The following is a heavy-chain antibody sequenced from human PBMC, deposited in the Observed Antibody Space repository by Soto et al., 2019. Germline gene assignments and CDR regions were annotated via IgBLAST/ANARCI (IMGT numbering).Heavy chain of an antibody. CDR3: ARDSPIAAAGFDY. D-gene: IGHD6-13*01. CDR1: GFTFSSYA. J-gene: IGHJ4*02. CDR2: INSDGSST. Sequence: GGSLRLSCAASGFTFSSYAMNWVRQAPGKGLVWVSRINSDGSSTSYADSVKGRFTISRDNAKNTLYLQMNSLRAEDTAVYYCARDSPIAAAGFDYWGQGTLVTVSS. V-gene: IGHV3-74*01.